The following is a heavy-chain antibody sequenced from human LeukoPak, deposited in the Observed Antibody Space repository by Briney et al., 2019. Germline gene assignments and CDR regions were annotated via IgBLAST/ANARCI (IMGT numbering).Heavy chain of an antibody. CDR2: INTNTGNP. D-gene: IGHD2/OR15-2a*01. CDR1: GYTFTNSA. Sequence: ASVKVSCKASGYTFTNSAMNWVRQAPGQGLELMGWINTNTGNPTYAQGFTGRFVFSLDTSVSTAYLQISSLKAEDTAVYYCARDNAGNIDYWGQGTLVTVSS. CDR3: ARDNAGNIDY. V-gene: IGHV7-4-1*02. J-gene: IGHJ4*02.